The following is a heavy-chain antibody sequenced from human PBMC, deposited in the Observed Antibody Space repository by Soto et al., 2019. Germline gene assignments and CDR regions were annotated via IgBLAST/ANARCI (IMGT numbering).Heavy chain of an antibody. D-gene: IGHD3-16*01. CDR3: ARGLPRDHATNTYDY. V-gene: IGHV4-59*08. Sequence: PSETLSLTCTVSGGYISSYYWSWIRQPPGKGLEWIGYIYYSGSTNYNPSLESRVSISVNTSKNQFSLRLSSVTAADTAVYFCARGLPRDHATNTYDYWGQGTLVTVSS. CDR1: GGYISSYY. CDR2: IYYSGST. J-gene: IGHJ4*02.